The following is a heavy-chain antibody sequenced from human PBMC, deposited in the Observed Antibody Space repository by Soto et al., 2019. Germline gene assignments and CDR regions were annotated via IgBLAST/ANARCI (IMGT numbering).Heavy chain of an antibody. J-gene: IGHJ5*02. D-gene: IGHD5-12*01. V-gene: IGHV4-38-2*01. CDR3: ARVPSGQLRSDWFDP. CDR1: GYSISSGYY. Sequence: SEALSLTCAVSGYSISSGYYWGLIRQPPGKGLEWIGSIYHSGSTYYNPSLKSRVTISVDTSKNQFSLKLSSVTAADTAVYYCARVPSGQLRSDWFDPWGQGTLVTSPQ. CDR2: IYHSGST.